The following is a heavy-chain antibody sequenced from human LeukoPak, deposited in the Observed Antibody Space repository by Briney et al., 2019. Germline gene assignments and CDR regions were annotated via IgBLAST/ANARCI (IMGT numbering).Heavy chain of an antibody. CDR3: AKDRTVGASYWYFDL. V-gene: IGHV3-23*01. CDR2: ISSSGSGGNT. D-gene: IGHD1-26*01. CDR1: GFTFSTYA. Sequence: PGGSLRLSCAASGFTFSTYAMSWARQAPGKGLEWVSGISSSGSGGNTYYADSVKGRFTISGDSSKNTPFLQVNTLRAEDTAIYYCAKDRTVGASYWYFDLWGRGTLVTVSS. J-gene: IGHJ2*01.